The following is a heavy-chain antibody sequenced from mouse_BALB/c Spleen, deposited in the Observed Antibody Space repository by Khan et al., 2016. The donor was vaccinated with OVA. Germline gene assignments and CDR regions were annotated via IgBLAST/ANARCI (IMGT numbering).Heavy chain of an antibody. J-gene: IGHJ4*01. CDR2: INPRSGYT. D-gene: IGHD2-14*01. V-gene: IGHV1-4*01. CDR3: ARRTTEYALDY. CDR1: GYTSTRHT. Sequence: LQLQDSGAELAIPGASVKMSCKASGYTSTRHTMHWVKQRPGQGLEWIGYINPRSGYTQYNQKFNDKATLTADISSSTAYMQLSSLTSEDSAVYYCARRTTEYALDYWGQGTSVTVSS.